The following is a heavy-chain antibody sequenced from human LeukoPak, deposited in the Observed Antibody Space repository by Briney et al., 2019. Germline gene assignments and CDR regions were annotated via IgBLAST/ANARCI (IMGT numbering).Heavy chain of an antibody. CDR3: ARGLGTSWFDP. V-gene: IGHV3-48*01. D-gene: IGHD2-2*01. Sequence: GGSLRLSCAASGFTFSNYIMNWVRQAPGKGLEWVSYISSSSSTIYYADSVKGRFTISRDNAKNSLYLQMNSLRAEDTAVYYCARGLGTSWFDPWGQGTLVTVSS. CDR2: ISSSSSTI. J-gene: IGHJ5*02. CDR1: GFTFSNYI.